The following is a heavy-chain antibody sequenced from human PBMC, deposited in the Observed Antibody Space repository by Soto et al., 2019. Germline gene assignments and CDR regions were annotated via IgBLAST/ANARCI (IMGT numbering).Heavy chain of an antibody. CDR2: IYYSGST. J-gene: IGHJ3*02. V-gene: IGHV4-31*03. CDR1: GGSISSGGYY. D-gene: IGHD6-19*01. CDR3: PGIPIYSSGWYGAFDI. Sequence: PSETLSLTCTVSGGSISSGGYYWSWIRQHPGKGLEWIGYIYYSGSTYYNPSLKSRVTISVDTSKNQFSLKLSSVTAADTAVYYCPGIPIYSSGWYGAFDIWGQGTMVTVSS.